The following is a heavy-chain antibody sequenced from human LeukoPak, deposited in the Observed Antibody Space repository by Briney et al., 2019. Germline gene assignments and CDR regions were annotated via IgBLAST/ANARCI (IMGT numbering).Heavy chain of an antibody. CDR2: ISYDGSNK. Sequence: PGRSLRLSCAASGFTFSSYAMHWVRQAPGKGLEWVAVISYDGSNKYYADSVKGRFTISRDNSKNTLYLQMNSLRAEDTAVYYCARISSSWYLGMDVWGQGTTVTVSS. D-gene: IGHD6-13*01. V-gene: IGHV3-30*04. J-gene: IGHJ6*02. CDR1: GFTFSSYA. CDR3: ARISSSWYLGMDV.